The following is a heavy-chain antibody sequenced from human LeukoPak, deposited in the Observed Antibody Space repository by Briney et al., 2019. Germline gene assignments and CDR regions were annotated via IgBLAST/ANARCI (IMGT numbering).Heavy chain of an antibody. D-gene: IGHD3-10*01. CDR1: GFTFSSYG. CDR3: AKGPMVRGVGEAFDY. J-gene: IGHJ4*02. CDR2: IRYDGSNK. Sequence: PGGSLRLSCAASGFTFSSYGMHWVRQAPGKGLEWVAFIRYDGSNKYYADSVKGRFTISRDNSKNTLYLQMNSLRAEDTAVYYCAKGPMVRGVGEAFDYWGQGTLVTVSS. V-gene: IGHV3-30*02.